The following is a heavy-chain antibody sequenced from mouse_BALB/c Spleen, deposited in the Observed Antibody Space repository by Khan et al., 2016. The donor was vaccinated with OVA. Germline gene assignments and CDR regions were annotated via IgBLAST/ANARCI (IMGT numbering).Heavy chain of an antibody. CDR2: INPGSGGT. V-gene: IGHV1-54*03. Sequence: QIQLVQSGTELVRPGTSVKVSCKASGYAFTHYLIEWVKQRPGQGLEWIGVINPGSGGTNYNEKFEGKATLTADNSSSTAYMHHSSLTSDDSAVYFCARGCYDGYLAWLAYWGQGTLVTVSA. CDR1: GYAFTHYL. J-gene: IGHJ3*01. CDR3: ARGCYDGYLAWLAY. D-gene: IGHD2-3*01.